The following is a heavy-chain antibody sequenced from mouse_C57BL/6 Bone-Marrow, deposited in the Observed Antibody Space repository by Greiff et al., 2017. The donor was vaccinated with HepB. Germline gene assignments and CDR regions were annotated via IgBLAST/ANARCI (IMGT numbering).Heavy chain of an antibody. J-gene: IGHJ4*01. CDR3: ARNGWLLRVLYYAMDY. Sequence: QVQLKESGPGLVQPSQSLSITCTVSGFSLTSYGVHWVRQSPGKGLEWLGVIWSGGSTDYNAAFISRLSISKDNSKSQVFFKMNSLQADDTAIYYCARNGWLLRVLYYAMDYWGQGTSVTVSS. CDR1: GFSLTSYG. V-gene: IGHV2-2*01. D-gene: IGHD2-3*01. CDR2: IWSGGST.